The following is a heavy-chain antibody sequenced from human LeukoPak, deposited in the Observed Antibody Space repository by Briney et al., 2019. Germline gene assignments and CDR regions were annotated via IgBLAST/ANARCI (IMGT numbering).Heavy chain of an antibody. J-gene: IGHJ5*02. CDR3: AKDSYYDYVWGSPRGGWFDP. CDR1: GFTFSSYG. V-gene: IGHV3-23*01. D-gene: IGHD3-16*01. CDR2: ISGSGGST. Sequence: VGSLRLSCAASGFTFSSYGMSWVRQAPGKGLEWVSAISGSGGSTYYADSVKGRFTISRDNSKNTLYLQMNSLRAEDTAVYYCAKDSYYDYVWGSPRGGWFDPWGQGTLVTVSS.